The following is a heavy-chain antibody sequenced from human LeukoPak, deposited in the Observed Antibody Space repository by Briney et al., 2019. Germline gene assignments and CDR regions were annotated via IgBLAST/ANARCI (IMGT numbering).Heavy chain of an antibody. CDR1: GFTFSSYS. J-gene: IGHJ4*02. Sequence: PGGSLRLSCAASGFTFSSYSMNWVRQAPGKGLEWVSYISSSSSTIYYADSVKGRFTISRDNAKNSLYLQMNSLRAEDTAVYYCARVVILTGYYIDYWGQGTLVTVSS. D-gene: IGHD3-9*01. CDR2: ISSSSSTI. V-gene: IGHV3-48*01. CDR3: ARVVILTGYYIDY.